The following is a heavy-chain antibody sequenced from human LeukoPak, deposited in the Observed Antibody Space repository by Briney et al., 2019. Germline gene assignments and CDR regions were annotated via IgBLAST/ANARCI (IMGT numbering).Heavy chain of an antibody. CDR1: GGSISSYY. D-gene: IGHD3-22*01. V-gene: IGHV4-59*01. CDR2: IYYSGST. J-gene: IGHJ4*02. Sequence: SETLSLTCTVYGGSISSYYWSWIRQPPGKGLEWIGYIYYSGSTNYNPSLKSRVTISVDTSKNQFSLKLSSVTAADTAVYYCAREHTTNYDSSGYSYFDYWGQGTLVTVSS. CDR3: AREHTTNYDSSGYSYFDY.